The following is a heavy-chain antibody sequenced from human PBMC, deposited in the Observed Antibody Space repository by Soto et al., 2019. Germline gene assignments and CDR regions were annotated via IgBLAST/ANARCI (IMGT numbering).Heavy chain of an antibody. CDR3: ARDLRIARAPTFDY. CDR2: ISSSSTYI. V-gene: IGHV3-21*01. Sequence: EVQLVESGGGLVKPGGSLRLSCEVSGFTFSSYSMNWVRQAPGKGLEWVSSISSSSTYIYYADSVKGRFTISRDNAKNSLYLQMNSLRAEDTAVYYCARDLRIARAPTFDYWGQGTLFAVSS. D-gene: IGHD6-13*01. J-gene: IGHJ4*02. CDR1: GFTFSSYS.